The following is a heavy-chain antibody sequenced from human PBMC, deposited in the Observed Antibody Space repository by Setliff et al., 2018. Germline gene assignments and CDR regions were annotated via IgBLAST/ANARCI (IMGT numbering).Heavy chain of an antibody. V-gene: IGHV3-33*01. Sequence: LRLSCAASGFTFSSYGMHWVRQAPGKGLEWVAVLSYDGSNKYYADSVKGRFTISGDISKNTLYLQMNSLRAEDTAMYYCARDWAFPGSLDFWGQGTLVTVSS. CDR3: ARDWAFPGSLDF. J-gene: IGHJ4*02. D-gene: IGHD3-10*01. CDR1: GFTFSSYG. CDR2: LSYDGSNK.